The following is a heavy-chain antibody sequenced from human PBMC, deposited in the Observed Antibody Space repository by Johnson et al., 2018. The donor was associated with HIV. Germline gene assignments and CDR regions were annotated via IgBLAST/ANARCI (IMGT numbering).Heavy chain of an antibody. V-gene: IGHV3-30-3*01. Sequence: QVQLVESGGGVVQPGRSLRLSCAASGFTFSSYAMHWVRQAPGKGLEWVAVISYDGSNKYYADSVKGRFTISRDNSKNSLYLQMNSLRAEDTAVYYCARARRSPIFGSGRAIQSNDAFEIWGQGTMVTVSS. CDR3: ARARRSPIFGSGRAIQSNDAFEI. CDR1: GFTFSSYA. J-gene: IGHJ3*02. CDR2: ISYDGSNK. D-gene: IGHD3-3*01.